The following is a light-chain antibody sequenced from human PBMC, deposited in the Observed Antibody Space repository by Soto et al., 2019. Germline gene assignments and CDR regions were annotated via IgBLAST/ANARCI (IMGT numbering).Light chain of an antibody. CDR3: QQYGSSPPWT. CDR1: HSVSSSY. CDR2: GAS. V-gene: IGKV3-20*01. J-gene: IGKJ1*01. Sequence: EIGVTQSPGTLSLSPGEKATLSCRGSHSVSSSYLAWYQQKPGQAPRLLIYGASSRATGIPDRFSGSGSGTDFTLTISRLEPEDFAVYYCQQYGSSPPWTFGQGTKVDIK.